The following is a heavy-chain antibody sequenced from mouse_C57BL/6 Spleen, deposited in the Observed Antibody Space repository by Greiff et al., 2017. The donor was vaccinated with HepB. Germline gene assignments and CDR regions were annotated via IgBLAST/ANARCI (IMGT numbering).Heavy chain of an antibody. J-gene: IGHJ2*01. CDR2: IYPRDGST. Sequence: QVHVKQSGPELVKPGASVKLSCKASGYTFTSYDINWVKQRPGQGLEWIGWIYPRDGSTKYNEKFKGKSTLTVDTSSSTAYMELHSLTSEDSAVYFCAKGYYSNYGYFDYWGQGTTLTVSS. V-gene: IGHV1-85*01. CDR1: GYTFTSYD. D-gene: IGHD2-5*01. CDR3: AKGYYSNYGYFDY.